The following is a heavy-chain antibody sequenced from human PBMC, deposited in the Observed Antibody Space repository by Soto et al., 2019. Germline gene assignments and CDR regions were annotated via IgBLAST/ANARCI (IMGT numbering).Heavy chain of an antibody. V-gene: IGHV4-4*02. D-gene: IGHD3-22*01. CDR3: ARDRRDYYDSSGYIFYYYYGMDV. CDR1: GGSISSSNW. CDR2: IYHSGST. J-gene: IGHJ6*02. Sequence: PSETLSLTCAVSGGSISSSNWWSWVRQPPGKGLEWIGEIYHSGSTNYNPSLKSRVTISVDKSKNQFSLKLSSVIAADTAVYYCARDRRDYYDSSGYIFYYYYGMDVWGQGTTVTVSS.